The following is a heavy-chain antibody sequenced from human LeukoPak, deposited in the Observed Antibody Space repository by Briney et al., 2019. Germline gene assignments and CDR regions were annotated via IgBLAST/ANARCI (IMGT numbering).Heavy chain of an antibody. D-gene: IGHD2-2*01. Sequence: PSETLSLTCTVSGGSISSYYWSWIRQPPGKGLEWIGYIYGSTNYNPSLKSRVTISVDTSKNQFSLTLSSVIAADTAVYYCARVDCSSTSCVYFDPWGQGTLVTVSS. CDR2: IYGST. J-gene: IGHJ5*02. CDR1: GGSISSYY. CDR3: ARVDCSSTSCVYFDP. V-gene: IGHV4-59*01.